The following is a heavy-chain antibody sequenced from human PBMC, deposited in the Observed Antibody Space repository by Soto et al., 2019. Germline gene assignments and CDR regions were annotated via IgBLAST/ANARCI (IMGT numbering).Heavy chain of an antibody. Sequence: GGSLRLSCAASGFTFSSYGMHWVRQAPGKGLEWVAVISYDGSNKYYADSVKGRFTISRDNSKNTLYLQMNSLRAEDTAVYYCAKDGVGAVAGTRGYYFEYWGQGTLVTVSS. CDR1: GFTFSSYG. J-gene: IGHJ4*02. D-gene: IGHD6-19*01. CDR3: AKDGVGAVAGTRGYYFEY. CDR2: ISYDGSNK. V-gene: IGHV3-30*18.